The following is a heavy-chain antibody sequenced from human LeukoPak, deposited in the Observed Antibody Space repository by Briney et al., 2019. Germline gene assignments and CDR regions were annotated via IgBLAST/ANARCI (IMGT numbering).Heavy chain of an antibody. CDR1: GYTLTELS. V-gene: IGHV1-24*01. CDR3: ATDSTRSRDYYYYGMDV. D-gene: IGHD1-26*01. J-gene: IGHJ6*02. CDR2: FYPEDGET. Sequence: ASVKVSCKVSGYTLTELSMHWVRQAPGKGLEWMGGFYPEDGETIYAQKFQGRVTMTEDTSTDTAYMELSSLRSEDTAVYYCATDSTRSRDYYYYGMDVWGQGTTVTVSS.